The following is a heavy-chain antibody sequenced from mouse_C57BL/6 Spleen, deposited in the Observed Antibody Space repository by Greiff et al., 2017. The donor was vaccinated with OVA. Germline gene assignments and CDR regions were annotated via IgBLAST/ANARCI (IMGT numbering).Heavy chain of an antibody. D-gene: IGHD2-4*01. CDR3: ARGDYYEIFDY. V-gene: IGHV1-59*01. CDR1: GYTFTSYW. CDR2: IDPSDSYT. Sequence: VQLQQPGAELVRPGTSVKLSCKASGYTFTSYWMHWVKQRPGQGLEWIGVIDPSDSYTNYNQKFKGKATLTVDTSSSTAYMQLSSLTSEDSAVYYCARGDYYEIFDYWGQGTTLTVSS. J-gene: IGHJ2*01.